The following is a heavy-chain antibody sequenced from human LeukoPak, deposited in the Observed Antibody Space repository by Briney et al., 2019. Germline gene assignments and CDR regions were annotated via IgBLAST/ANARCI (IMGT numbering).Heavy chain of an antibody. D-gene: IGHD6-6*01. CDR3: TRIGYTSSSLDY. V-gene: IGHV3-72*01. CDR2: TRNKANSYTT. CDR1: GFTFSDHY. Sequence: PGGSLRLSCAASGFTFSDHYMDWVRQAPGKGLEWVGRTRNKANSYTTEYAASVKGRFTISRGDSENSLSLQMNSLKTEDTAVYYCTRIGYTSSSLDYWGQGTLVTVSS. J-gene: IGHJ4*02.